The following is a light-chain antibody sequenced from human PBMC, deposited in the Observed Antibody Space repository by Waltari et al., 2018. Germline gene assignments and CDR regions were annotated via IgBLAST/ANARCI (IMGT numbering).Light chain of an antibody. CDR3: QQYYSTPRT. Sequence: DIVMTQSPDSLAVSLGERATLNCKSSQSVLYSSNSKNYLAWYQQKPGQPPKLLLYWASTRKSGVPDRFSGSGSGTDFTLTISSLQAEDVAVYYCQQYYSTPRTFGQGTKLEI. V-gene: IGKV4-1*01. J-gene: IGKJ2*01. CDR2: WAS. CDR1: QSVLYSSNSKNY.